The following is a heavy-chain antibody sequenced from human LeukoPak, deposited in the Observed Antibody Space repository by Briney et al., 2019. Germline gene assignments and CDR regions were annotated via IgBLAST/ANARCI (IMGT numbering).Heavy chain of an antibody. CDR1: GYTFTSYG. CDR3: ARAPPRYYDILTGYYSHCYYGMDV. D-gene: IGHD3-9*01. Sequence: ASVKVSCKASGYTFTSYGISWVRQAPGQGLEWMGWISAYNGNTNYAQKLQGRVTMTTDTSTSTAYMELRSLRSDDTAVYYCARAPPRYYDILTGYYSHCYYGMDVWGQGTTVTVSS. CDR2: ISAYNGNT. V-gene: IGHV1-18*01. J-gene: IGHJ6*02.